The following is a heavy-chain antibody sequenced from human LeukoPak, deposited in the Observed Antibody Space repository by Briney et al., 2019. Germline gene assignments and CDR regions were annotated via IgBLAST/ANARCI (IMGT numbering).Heavy chain of an antibody. CDR2: INPNSGGT. CDR1: GYTFTGYY. V-gene: IGHV1-2*06. J-gene: IGHJ4*02. CDR3: ARFRYYDILTGFDY. Sequence: VASVKVSCKASGYTFTGYYMHWVRQAPGQGLEWMGRINPNSGGTNYAQKFQGRVTMTRDTSISTAYMELSRLRSGDTAVYYCARFRYYDILTGFDYWGQGTLVTVSS. D-gene: IGHD3-9*01.